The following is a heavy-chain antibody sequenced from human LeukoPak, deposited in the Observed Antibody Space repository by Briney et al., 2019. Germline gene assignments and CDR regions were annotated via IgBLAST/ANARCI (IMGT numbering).Heavy chain of an antibody. CDR3: ARAYCSSTSCFEFDP. V-gene: IGHV1-69*06. CDR1: GGTFSSYA. D-gene: IGHD2-2*01. CDR2: IIPIFGTA. J-gene: IGHJ5*02. Sequence: ASVKVSCKASGGTFSSYAISWVRQAPGQGLEWMGGIIPIFGTANYAQKFQGRVTITADKSTSTAYMELSSLRSEDTAVYYCARAYCSSTSCFEFDPWGQGTLVTVSS.